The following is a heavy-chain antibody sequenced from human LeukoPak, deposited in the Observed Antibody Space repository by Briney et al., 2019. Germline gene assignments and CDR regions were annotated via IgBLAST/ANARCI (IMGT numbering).Heavy chain of an antibody. J-gene: IGHJ3*02. CDR1: GFTFSSYG. V-gene: IGHV3-30*02. CDR3: AKDKPRLVGARQSYDAFDI. D-gene: IGHD1-26*01. CDR2: IRYDGSNK. Sequence: GGSLRLSCAASGFTFSSYGMHWVRQAPGKGLEWVAFIRYDGSNKYYADSVKGRFTISRDNSKNTLYLQMNSLRAEYTAVYYCAKDKPRLVGARQSYDAFDIWGQGTMVTVSS.